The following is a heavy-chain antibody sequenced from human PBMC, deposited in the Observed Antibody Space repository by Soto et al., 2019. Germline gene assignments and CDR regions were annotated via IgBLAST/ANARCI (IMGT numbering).Heavy chain of an antibody. J-gene: IGHJ4*02. CDR1: GGTFSSYA. Sequence: SVKVSCKASGGTFSSYAISWVRQAPGQGLEWMGGIIPIFGTSNYAQKFQGRVTITADESTSTAYMELSSLRSEGTAVYYCARDLSGEGYFDYWGQGTLVTVSS. CDR3: ARDLSGEGYFDY. D-gene: IGHD2-15*01. CDR2: IIPIFGTS. V-gene: IGHV1-69*13.